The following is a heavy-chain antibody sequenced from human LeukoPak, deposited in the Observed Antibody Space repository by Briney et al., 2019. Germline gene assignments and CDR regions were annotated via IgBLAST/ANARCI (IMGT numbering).Heavy chain of an antibody. V-gene: IGHV4-59*08. CDR2: IYYTGIT. Sequence: SETLSLTCTVSGGSISYYYWSWIRQPPGKGLEWIGYIYYTGITNYNPSLKSRVTISIDTSKNQFSLKLSSVTAADTAVYYCARHYYDRTGYYYFDYWGQGTLVTVSS. J-gene: IGHJ4*02. D-gene: IGHD3-22*01. CDR3: ARHYYDRTGYYYFDY. CDR1: GGSISYYY.